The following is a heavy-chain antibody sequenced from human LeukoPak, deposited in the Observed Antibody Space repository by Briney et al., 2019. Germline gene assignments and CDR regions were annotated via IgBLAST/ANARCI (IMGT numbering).Heavy chain of an antibody. CDR2: INPRGGST. J-gene: IGHJ4*02. Sequence: ASVKVSCKASGYTFTSYYMHWVRQAPGQGLEWMGIINPRGGSTSYAQKFQGRVTMTTDTSTSTAYMELRSLRSDDTAVYYCARDSQIGSPFDYWGQGTLVTVSS. V-gene: IGHV1-46*01. D-gene: IGHD1-26*01. CDR1: GYTFTSYY. CDR3: ARDSQIGSPFDY.